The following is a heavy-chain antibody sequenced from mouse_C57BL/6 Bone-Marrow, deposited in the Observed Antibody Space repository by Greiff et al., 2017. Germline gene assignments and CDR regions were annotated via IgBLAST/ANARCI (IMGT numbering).Heavy chain of an antibody. J-gene: IGHJ1*03. V-gene: IGHV1-55*01. CDR1: GYTFTSYW. CDR3: ARESMGYDYDSYWYFDV. CDR2: IYPGSGST. D-gene: IGHD2-4*01. Sequence: QVQLQQPGAELVKPGASVKMSCKASGYTFTSYWITWVKQRPGQGLEWIGGIYPGSGSTNYNEKFKSKATLTVDTSSSTAYMQRSSLTSEDSVIYYCARESMGYDYDSYWYFDVWGTGTTVTVSS.